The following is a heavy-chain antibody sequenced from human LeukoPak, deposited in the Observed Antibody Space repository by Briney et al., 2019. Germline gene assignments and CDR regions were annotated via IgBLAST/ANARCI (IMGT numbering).Heavy chain of an antibody. CDR3: ARGLFGRDGYNDAFDI. D-gene: IGHD5-24*01. CDR1: GFTFSSYS. V-gene: IGHV3-21*01. J-gene: IGHJ3*02. CDR2: ISSSSSYI. Sequence: PGGSLRLSCAASGFTFSSYSMNWVRQAPGKGLEWVSSISSSSSYIYYADSVKGRFTISRDNAKNSLYLQMNSLRAEDTAVYYCARGLFGRDGYNDAFDIWGQGAMVTVSS.